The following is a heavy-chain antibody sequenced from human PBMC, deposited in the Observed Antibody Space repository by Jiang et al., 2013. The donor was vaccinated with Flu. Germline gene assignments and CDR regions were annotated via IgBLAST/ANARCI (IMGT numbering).Heavy chain of an antibody. Sequence: EWVAVISYDGSNKYYADSVKGRFTISRDNSKNTLYLQMNSLRAEDTAVYYCAKDSYSSSWYGVFDYWGQGTLVTVSS. D-gene: IGHD6-13*01. J-gene: IGHJ4*02. V-gene: IGHV3-30*18. CDR2: ISYDGSNK. CDR3: AKDSYSSSWYGVFDY.